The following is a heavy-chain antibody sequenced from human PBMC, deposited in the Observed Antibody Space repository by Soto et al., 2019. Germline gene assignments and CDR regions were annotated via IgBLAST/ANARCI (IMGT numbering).Heavy chain of an antibody. D-gene: IGHD5-18*01. J-gene: IGHJ4*02. CDR2: IIPIFGTA. CDR3: ARGLRGYSYGYFGYYFDY. CDR1: GGTFSSYA. Sequence: QVQLVQSGAEVQKPGSSVKVSCKASGGTFSSYAISWVRQAPGQGLEWMGGIIPIFGTANYAQKFQGRVTITADESTSTAYMELSSLRSEDTAVYYCARGLRGYSYGYFGYYFDYWGQGTLVTVSS. V-gene: IGHV1-69*01.